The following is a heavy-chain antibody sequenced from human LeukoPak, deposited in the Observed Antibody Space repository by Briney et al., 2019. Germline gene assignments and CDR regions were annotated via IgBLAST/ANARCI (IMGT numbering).Heavy chain of an antibody. CDR3: ARDLTYYGSGNLPPYFDY. Sequence: ASVKVSCKASGYTFTGYYMHWVRQAPGQGLEWMGWINPNSGGTNYAQKFQGRVTMTRDTSISTAYMELSRLRSDDTAVYYCARDLTYYGSGNLPPYFDYWGQGTLVTVSS. CDR2: INPNSGGT. D-gene: IGHD3-10*01. CDR1: GYTFTGYY. V-gene: IGHV1-2*02. J-gene: IGHJ4*02.